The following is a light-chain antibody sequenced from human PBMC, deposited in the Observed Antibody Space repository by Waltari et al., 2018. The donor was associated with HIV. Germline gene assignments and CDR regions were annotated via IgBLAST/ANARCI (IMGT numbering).Light chain of an antibody. CDR3: MQGTHWPFT. V-gene: IGKV3-11*01. CDR1: QSVSSY. CDR2: QIS. Sequence: IVLTQSPATLSLSPGERATLSCRASQSVSSYLAWYQQKPGQSPRRLIYQISNRDSGVPDRFSGSGSGTDFTLKISRVEADDVGVYYCMQGTHWPFTFGGGTKV. J-gene: IGKJ4*01.